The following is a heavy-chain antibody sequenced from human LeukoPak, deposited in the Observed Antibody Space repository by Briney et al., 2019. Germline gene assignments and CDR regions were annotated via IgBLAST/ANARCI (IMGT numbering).Heavy chain of an antibody. V-gene: IGHV3-21*01. CDR1: GFTFSSYT. CDR2: ISSSSSCI. CDR3: AKPISTSLYSSSSNY. D-gene: IGHD6-6*01. Sequence: PGGSLRLSCAASGFTFSSYTMNWVRQAPGKGLEWVSCISSSSSCIYYADSVKGRFTISRDNAKDSLYLQMNSLRAEDMAVYYCAKPISTSLYSSSSNYWGQGTLVTVSS. J-gene: IGHJ4*02.